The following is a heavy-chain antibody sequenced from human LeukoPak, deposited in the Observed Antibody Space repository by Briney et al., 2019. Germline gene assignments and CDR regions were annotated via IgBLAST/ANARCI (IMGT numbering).Heavy chain of an antibody. CDR2: ISGSGGST. Sequence: GGSLRLSCAASGFTFSSYAMSWVRQAPGKGLEWVSAISGSGGSTYYADSVKGRFTISRDNPKNTLYLQMDSLRAEDTAVYYCAKGRFMVRGVIIPIFDYWGQGTLVTVSS. V-gene: IGHV3-23*01. CDR3: AKGRFMVRGVIIPIFDY. J-gene: IGHJ4*02. D-gene: IGHD3-10*01. CDR1: GFTFSSYA.